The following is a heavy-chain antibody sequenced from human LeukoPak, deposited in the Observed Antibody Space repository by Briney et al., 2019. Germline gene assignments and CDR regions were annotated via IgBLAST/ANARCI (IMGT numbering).Heavy chain of an antibody. CDR1: GGSISSYY. CDR2: IYTGGST. D-gene: IGHD3-22*01. Sequence: SETLSLTCAVSGGSISSYYWSWIRQPAGKGLEWIGRIYTGGSTNYNPSLKSRVTMSVDTSKNQFSLKLSSVTAADTAVYYCARDSRSSGYHDYWGQGTLVTVSS. J-gene: IGHJ4*02. CDR3: ARDSRSSGYHDY. V-gene: IGHV4-4*07.